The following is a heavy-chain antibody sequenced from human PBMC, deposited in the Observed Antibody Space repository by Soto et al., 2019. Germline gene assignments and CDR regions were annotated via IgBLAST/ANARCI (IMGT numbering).Heavy chain of an antibody. V-gene: IGHV1-18*01. CDR2: ISAYNGNT. Sequence: SEKVSCKASGYTFSRYGIMWVRQAPGQGLEWMGWISAYNGNTNSAEKLRGRLTMTTDASTTTAYMELRSLRSDDTAIYYCARDQGFRVVINSNWFDPWGQGPLGTVSS. CDR1: GYTFSRYG. J-gene: IGHJ5*02. D-gene: IGHD2-21*01. CDR3: ARDQGFRVVINSNWFDP.